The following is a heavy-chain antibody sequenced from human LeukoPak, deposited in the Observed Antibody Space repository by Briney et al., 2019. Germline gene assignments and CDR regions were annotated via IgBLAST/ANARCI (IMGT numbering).Heavy chain of an antibody. D-gene: IGHD6-19*01. V-gene: IGHV4-61*08. CDR2: IYYSGST. CDR3: ARVREQGLLRYFDY. CDR1: GGSISSGGYY. Sequence: SETLSLTCTVSGGSISSGGYYWSWIRQHPGKGLEWIGYIYYSGSTYYNPSLKSRVTISVDTSKNQFSLKLSSVTAADTAVYYCARVREQGLLRYFDYWGQGTLATGSS. J-gene: IGHJ4*02.